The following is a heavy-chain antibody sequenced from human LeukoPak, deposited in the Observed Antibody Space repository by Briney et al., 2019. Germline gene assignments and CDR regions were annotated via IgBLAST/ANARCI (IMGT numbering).Heavy chain of an antibody. D-gene: IGHD1-1*01. J-gene: IGHJ4*02. V-gene: IGHV1-69*05. CDR3: TSGAAGNEGREELFDY. CDR2: IIPIFGTA. CDR1: GGTFSSYA. Sequence: SVKVSCRASGGTFSSYAISWVRQAPGQGLEWMGRIIPIFGTANYAQKFQGRVTITTDESTSTAYMELSSLRSEDTAVYYCTSGAAGNEGREELFDYWGQGTLVTVSS.